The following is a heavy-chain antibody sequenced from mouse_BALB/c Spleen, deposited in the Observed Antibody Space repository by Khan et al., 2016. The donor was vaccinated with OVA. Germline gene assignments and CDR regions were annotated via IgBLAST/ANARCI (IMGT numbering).Heavy chain of an antibody. Sequence: VQLQQSGPELVRPGASVKISCTASGYSFTGYFMNWVMQSHGKSLEWIGRINPHIGETFYNQRFKDKATLTVDESSSTALMELRSLTSEDSAVYYCTRFYSSDFDYWGQGTTLTVSS. CDR3: TRFYSSDFDY. D-gene: IGHD1-1*01. CDR1: GYSFTGYF. CDR2: INPHIGET. V-gene: IGHV1-20*01. J-gene: IGHJ2*01.